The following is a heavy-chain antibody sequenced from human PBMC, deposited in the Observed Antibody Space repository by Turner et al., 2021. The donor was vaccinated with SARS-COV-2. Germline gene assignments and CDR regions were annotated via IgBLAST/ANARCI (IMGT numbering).Heavy chain of an antibody. V-gene: IGHV4-39*01. Sequence: QLQLQESGPGLVKPSETLSLTCTVYGGSISSSSSYWGWIRQPPGKGLEWIGSIYYSWSTYYNPSLKSRVTISVDTSKNQFSLKLSSVTAADTAVYYCAGEEVVFRASHTLYYYGMDVWGQGTTVTVSS. CDR2: IYYSWST. CDR3: AGEEVVFRASHTLYYYGMDV. J-gene: IGHJ6*02. CDR1: GGSISSSSSY. D-gene: IGHD3-22*01.